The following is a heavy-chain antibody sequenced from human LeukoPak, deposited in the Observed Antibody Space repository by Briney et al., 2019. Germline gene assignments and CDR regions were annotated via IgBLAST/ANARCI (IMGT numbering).Heavy chain of an antibody. J-gene: IGHJ4*02. CDR1: GFTFSNAW. CDR3: VTHPGGY. V-gene: IGHV3-15*01. CDR2: IRTKTDGGTT. Sequence: PGGSLRLSCEASGFTFSNAWMSWVRQAPGKGLEWVGHIRTKTDGGTTDYAAPVKGRFTISRDDSKNTLYLQMNSLKTEDTAVYYCVTHPGGYWGRGTLVTVSS. D-gene: IGHD3-10*01.